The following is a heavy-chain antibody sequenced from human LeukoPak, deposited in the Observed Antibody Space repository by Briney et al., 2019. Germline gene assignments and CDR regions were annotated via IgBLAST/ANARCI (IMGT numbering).Heavy chain of an antibody. D-gene: IGHD4-17*01. Sequence: ASVKVSSKASGYPLTVYYMRRERQAPGQRLEWMGWINPNSGVTNSAQQFQGRVTMTRDTSISTAYMELSRLRSDDTAVYYCARDYGDYEFDIWGQGTMVTVSS. V-gene: IGHV1-2*02. CDR2: INPNSGVT. J-gene: IGHJ3*02. CDR3: ARDYGDYEFDI. CDR1: GYPLTVYY.